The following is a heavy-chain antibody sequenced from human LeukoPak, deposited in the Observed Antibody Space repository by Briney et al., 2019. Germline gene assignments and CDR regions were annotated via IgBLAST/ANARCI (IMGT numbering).Heavy chain of an antibody. CDR2: IRYDGSNK. V-gene: IGHV3-30*02. Sequence: GGSLRLSCAASGFTFSNYGMHWVRQAPGKGLEWVAFIRYDGSNKYYADSVKGRFTISRDNSKNTLYLQMNSLRAEDTAVYYCASSVDTAFNYWGQGTLVTVSS. CDR1: GFTFSNYG. CDR3: ASSVDTAFNY. J-gene: IGHJ4*02. D-gene: IGHD5-18*01.